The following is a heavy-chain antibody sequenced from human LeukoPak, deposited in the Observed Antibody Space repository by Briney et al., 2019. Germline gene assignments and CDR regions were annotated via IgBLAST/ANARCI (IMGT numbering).Heavy chain of an antibody. V-gene: IGHV5-51*01. D-gene: IGHD1-26*01. CDR3: ARLFSHGCGDY. CDR2: IYPGDSDT. CDR1: GYTFTSYW. J-gene: IGHJ4*02. Sequence: GESLKISCMASGYTFTSYWIGWVRQMPGKGLEWMGIIYPGDSDTRYSPSFQGKVTISADKSITTAYLQWSSLKASDTAMYYCARLFSHGCGDYWGQGTLVTVSS.